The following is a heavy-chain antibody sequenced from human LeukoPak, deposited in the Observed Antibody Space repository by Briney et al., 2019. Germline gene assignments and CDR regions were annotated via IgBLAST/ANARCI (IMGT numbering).Heavy chain of an antibody. CDR3: ARASTIFGVVIRYYFDY. Sequence: SETLSLTCAVYGGSFSGYYWSWIRQPPGKGLEWIGEINHSGSTNYNPSLKSRVTISVDTSKNQFSLKLSSVTAADTAVYYCARASTIFGVVIRYYFDYWGQGTLVTVSS. CDR1: GGSFSGYY. V-gene: IGHV4-34*01. J-gene: IGHJ4*02. CDR2: INHSGST. D-gene: IGHD3-3*01.